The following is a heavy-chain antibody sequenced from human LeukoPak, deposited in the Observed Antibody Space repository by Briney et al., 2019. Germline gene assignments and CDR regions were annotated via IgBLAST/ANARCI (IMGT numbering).Heavy chain of an antibody. CDR1: GLTFRNYA. Sequence: GGSLRLSCSASGLTFRNYAMQWVRQAPGKGLEWVTVISSDGSNRFYTDSVKGRFTISRDNSMNTLYLQMNSLNTEDTAVYYCASAAATMTNLRLVDYWGQGTLVTVSS. CDR3: ASAAATMTNLRLVDY. V-gene: IGHV3-30-3*01. D-gene: IGHD4-17*01. J-gene: IGHJ4*02. CDR2: ISSDGSNR.